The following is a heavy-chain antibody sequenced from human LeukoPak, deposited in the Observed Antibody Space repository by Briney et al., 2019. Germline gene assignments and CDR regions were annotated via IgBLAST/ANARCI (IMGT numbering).Heavy chain of an antibody. CDR2: IYYSGST. D-gene: IGHD3-22*01. J-gene: IGHJ3*02. CDR3: ARDKDYYDSSGYNTDAFDI. V-gene: IGHV4-31*03. CDR1: GGSISSGGYY. Sequence: SETLSLTCTVSGGSISSGGYYWSWIRQHPGKGLEWIGYIYYSGSTYYNPSLKSRVTISVDTSKNQFSLKLSSATAADTAVYYCARDKDYYDSSGYNTDAFDIWGQGTMVTVSS.